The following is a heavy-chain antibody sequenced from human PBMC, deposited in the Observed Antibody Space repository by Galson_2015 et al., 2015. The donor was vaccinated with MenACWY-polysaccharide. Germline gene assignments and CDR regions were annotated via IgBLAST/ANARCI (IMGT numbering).Heavy chain of an antibody. CDR1: GGFISSRSYH. J-gene: IGHJ5*02. D-gene: IGHD4-17*01. V-gene: IGHV4-31*03. Sequence: TLSLTCTVSGGFISSRSYHWTWLRQHPEQGLAWIAYIRGSGNSNYNPSLKSRVIISVDTSKNQFSLSLGSVTAADTAMYYCARIPYTVTSFGWFDPWGQGTPVTVSS. CDR2: IRGSGNS. CDR3: ARIPYTVTSFGWFDP.